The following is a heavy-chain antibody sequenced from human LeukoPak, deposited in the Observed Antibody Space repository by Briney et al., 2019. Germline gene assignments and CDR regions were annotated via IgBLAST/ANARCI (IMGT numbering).Heavy chain of an antibody. V-gene: IGHV1-2*02. Sequence: ASVKVSCKASGYTFTGYYMHWVRQAPGQGLEWMGWINPNSGGTNYAQKFQGRVTMTRDTSISTAYMELSRLRSDDTAVYYCARVRTNGYYYYMDVWGKGTTVTVSS. CDR3: ARVRTNGYYYYMDV. D-gene: IGHD2-8*01. CDR2: INPNSGGT. J-gene: IGHJ6*03. CDR1: GYTFTGYY.